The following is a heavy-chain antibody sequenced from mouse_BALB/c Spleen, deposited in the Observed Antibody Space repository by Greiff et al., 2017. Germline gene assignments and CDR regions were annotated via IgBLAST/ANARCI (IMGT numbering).Heavy chain of an antibody. CDR3: ARHGDYDVWFAY. D-gene: IGHD2-4*01. CDR2: INSNGGST. Sequence: EVQVVESGGGLVKLGGSLKLSCAASGFTFSSYYMSWVRQTPEKRLELVAAINSNGGSTYYPDTVKGRFTISRDNAKNTLYLQMSSLKSEDTALYCCARHGDYDVWFAYWGQGTLVTVSA. V-gene: IGHV5-6-2*01. J-gene: IGHJ3*01. CDR1: GFTFSSYY.